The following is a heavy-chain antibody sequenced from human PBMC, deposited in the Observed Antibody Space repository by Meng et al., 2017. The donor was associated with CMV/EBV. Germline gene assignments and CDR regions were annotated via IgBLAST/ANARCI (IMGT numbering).Heavy chain of an antibody. CDR1: GGSIISGDYY. J-gene: IGHJ4*02. CDR2: IYYSGST. D-gene: IGHD2-2*01. Sequence: VPLHESGPGPVKPSQSLSLHCCFSGGSIISGDYYWGWIRQPPGKGLEWIGYIYYSGSTYYNPSLKSRVTISVDTSKNQFSLKLSSVTAADTAVYYCARVGRTSCYDYWGQGTLVTVSS. V-gene: IGHV4-30-4*08. CDR3: ARVGRTSCYDY.